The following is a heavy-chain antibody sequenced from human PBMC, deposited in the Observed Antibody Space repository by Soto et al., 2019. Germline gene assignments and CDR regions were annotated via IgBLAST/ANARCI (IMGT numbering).Heavy chain of an antibody. J-gene: IGHJ4*02. CDR3: ARYYYDSSGYFVFDY. D-gene: IGHD3-22*01. Sequence: LSLTCTVSGGSISSGGYYWSWIRQHPGKGLEWIGYIYYSGSTYYNPSLKSRVTISVDTSKNQFSLKLSFVTAADTAVYYCARYYYDSSGYFVFDYWGQGTLVTVSS. V-gene: IGHV4-31*03. CDR2: IYYSGST. CDR1: GGSISSGGYY.